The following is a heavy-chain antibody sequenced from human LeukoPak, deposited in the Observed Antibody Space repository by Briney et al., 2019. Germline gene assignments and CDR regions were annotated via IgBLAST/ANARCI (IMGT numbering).Heavy chain of an antibody. D-gene: IGHD3-3*01. Sequence: GGSLRLSCAASGFTFSSYWMHWVRQAPGKGLVWVSRINSDGSSTSYADSVKGRFTISRDNAKNTLYLQMNSLRAEDTAVYYCARGGGTYYDFWSGYYAFDIWGQGTMVTVSS. CDR1: GFTFSSYW. CDR3: ARGGGTYYDFWSGYYAFDI. V-gene: IGHV3-74*01. J-gene: IGHJ3*02. CDR2: INSDGSST.